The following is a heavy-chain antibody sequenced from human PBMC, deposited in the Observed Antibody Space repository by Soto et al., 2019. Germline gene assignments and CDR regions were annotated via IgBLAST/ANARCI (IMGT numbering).Heavy chain of an antibody. CDR3: ARELIAAAGDY. CDR1: GYTFTSFG. Sequence: QVQLVQSGAEVRKPGASVKVSCQASGYTFTSFGITWVRQAPGQGLEWMGWISAYNGNTNYAQKFQGRVTMTTDTSTSTANMELRSLRFDDTAVYYCARELIAAAGDYWGQGTLVTVSS. V-gene: IGHV1-18*01. CDR2: ISAYNGNT. D-gene: IGHD6-13*01. J-gene: IGHJ4*02.